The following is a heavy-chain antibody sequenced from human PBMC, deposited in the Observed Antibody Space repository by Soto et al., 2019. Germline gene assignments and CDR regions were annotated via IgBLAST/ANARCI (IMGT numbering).Heavy chain of an antibody. J-gene: IGHJ3*02. CDR2: ISSSSSYI. V-gene: IGHV3-21*01. Sequence: VGSLRLSCAASGFTFSSYSMNWVRQAPGKGLEWVSSISSSSSYIYYADSVKGRFTISRDNAKNSLYLQMNSLRAEDTAVYYCARDLYYYDSSGYKDIWGQGTMVTVSS. D-gene: IGHD3-22*01. CDR3: ARDLYYYDSSGYKDI. CDR1: GFTFSSYS.